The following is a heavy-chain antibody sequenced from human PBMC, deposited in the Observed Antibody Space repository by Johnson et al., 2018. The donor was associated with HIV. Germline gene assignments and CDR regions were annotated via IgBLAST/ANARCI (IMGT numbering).Heavy chain of an antibody. V-gene: IGHV3-30*04. D-gene: IGHD3-22*01. J-gene: IGHJ3*02. CDR3: ARALAYDSSGYKSPDVFDI. Sequence: QVQLVESGGGVVQPGRSLRLSCSASGFTFSSSAMHWVRQAPGKGLEWVAVISYDGRNEYYADSVKGRFTISRDNSKNTLYLQMNSLRAEDTAVYYCARALAYDSSGYKSPDVFDIWGQGTMVIVSS. CDR2: ISYDGRNE. CDR1: GFTFSSSA.